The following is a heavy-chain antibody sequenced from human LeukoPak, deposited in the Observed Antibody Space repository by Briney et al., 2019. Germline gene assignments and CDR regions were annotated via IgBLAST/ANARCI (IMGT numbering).Heavy chain of an antibody. CDR1: GYSLSELS. D-gene: IGHD1-26*01. V-gene: IGHV1-24*01. J-gene: IGHJ4*02. CDR3: ARGSIVGARGVGDY. Sequence: ASVKVSCKVSGYSLSELSMHWVRQAPGKGLEWMGGFDPEDGKTINAQKFQGRLTMTEDTSTDTAYMELSSLRAEDTAVYYCARGSIVGARGVGDYWGQGTLVTVSS. CDR2: FDPEDGKT.